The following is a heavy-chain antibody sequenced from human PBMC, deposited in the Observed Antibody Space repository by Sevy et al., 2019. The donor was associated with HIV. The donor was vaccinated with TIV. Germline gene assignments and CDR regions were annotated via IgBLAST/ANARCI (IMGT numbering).Heavy chain of an antibody. CDR3: TRVEGAADWGMDV. CDR1: GFTFGDYT. CDR2: IRGKPYGGKT. J-gene: IGHJ6*02. Sequence: GGSLRLSCTPSGFTFGDYTMTLVRQAPGKGLEWVAFIRGKPYGGKTEYAASVKGRFSISRDDSKSIAYLQMNSLKIEDTGVYYCTRVEGAADWGMDVWGQGTTVTVSS. D-gene: IGHD1-26*01. V-gene: IGHV3-49*04.